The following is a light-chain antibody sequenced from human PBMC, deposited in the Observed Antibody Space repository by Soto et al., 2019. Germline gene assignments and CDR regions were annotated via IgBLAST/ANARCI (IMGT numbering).Light chain of an antibody. CDR2: EVS. J-gene: IGLJ1*01. Sequence: QSALTQPPSASGSPGQSVTISCTGTSSDVGAYNYVSWYQRLPGKAPKLIIYEVSKRPSGVPDRLSGSKSGNTASLTVSGLQAEDEADYYCTSYAGTYSFFYVFGTGTKVTVL. CDR1: SSDVGAYNY. CDR3: TSYAGTYSFFYV. V-gene: IGLV2-8*01.